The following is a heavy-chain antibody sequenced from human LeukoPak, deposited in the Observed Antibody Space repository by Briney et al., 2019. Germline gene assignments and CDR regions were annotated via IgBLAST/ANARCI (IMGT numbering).Heavy chain of an antibody. Sequence: AAVPVSCKASGYTFTGYSLNGVRQAPAQGLEWMGWINPESGHTNYAQKFQDRVTMTRDTSINTAYMRLTRLTSDDTAIFYCARGQAVADYWGQGTLVTVSS. J-gene: IGHJ4*02. V-gene: IGHV1-2*02. CDR3: ARGQAVADY. CDR2: INPESGHT. D-gene: IGHD6-19*01. CDR1: GYTFTGYS.